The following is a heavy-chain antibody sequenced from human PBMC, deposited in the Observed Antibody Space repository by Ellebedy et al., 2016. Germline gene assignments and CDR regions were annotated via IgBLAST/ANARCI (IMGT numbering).Heavy chain of an antibody. CDR2: IYPGDSDT. Sequence: GESLKISXKGSGYSFTSYWIGWVRQMPGKGLEWMGIIYPGDSDTRYSPSFQGQVTISADKSTSTAYLQWSSLKASDTAMYYCARQEQWLVLDYWGQGTLVTVSS. CDR1: GYSFTSYW. D-gene: IGHD6-19*01. J-gene: IGHJ4*02. CDR3: ARQEQWLVLDY. V-gene: IGHV5-51*01.